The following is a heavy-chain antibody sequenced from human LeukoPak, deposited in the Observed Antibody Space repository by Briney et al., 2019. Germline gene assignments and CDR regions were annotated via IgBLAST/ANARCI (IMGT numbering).Heavy chain of an antibody. CDR1: GFXFSSYW. Sequence: GGSLRLSCAGSGFXFSSYWIHWVRQAPGKGLMWVSRINTDGSNTDYADSVKGRFTISRDNAKNTLYLQMNSLRAEDTAVYYCARRYSRGWYNDYWGQGTLVTVSS. J-gene: IGHJ4*02. CDR2: INTDGSNT. CDR3: ARRYSRGWYNDY. D-gene: IGHD6-19*01. V-gene: IGHV3-74*01.